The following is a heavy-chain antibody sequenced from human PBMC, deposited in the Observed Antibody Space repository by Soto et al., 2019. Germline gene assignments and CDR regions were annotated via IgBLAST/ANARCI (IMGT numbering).Heavy chain of an antibody. J-gene: IGHJ4*02. V-gene: IGHV1-2*02. D-gene: IGHD6-19*01. CDR1: GYTFTAYF. Sequence: QVQLVQSGAEVEKPGASVKVSCKASGYTFTAYFVHWVRQAPGQGLEWMGCINPNSAVANCAHKFQGRVTMTRDTSISTAYMELIRLTSDDTAVYYCARGGAVAATEWGQGTLVTVSS. CDR2: INPNSAVA. CDR3: ARGGAVAATE.